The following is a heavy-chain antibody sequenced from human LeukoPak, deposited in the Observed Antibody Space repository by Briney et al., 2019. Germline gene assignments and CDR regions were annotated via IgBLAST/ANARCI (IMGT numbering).Heavy chain of an antibody. D-gene: IGHD7-27*01. Sequence: GGSLRLSCAASGFTFSSYAMHWVRQAPGKGLEWVAVISYDGSNKYYADSVKGRFTISRDNSKNTLYLQMNSLRAEDTAVYYCARRRLGFDYWGQGTLVTVSS. J-gene: IGHJ4*02. CDR2: ISYDGSNK. CDR3: ARRRLGFDY. V-gene: IGHV3-30-3*01. CDR1: GFTFSSYA.